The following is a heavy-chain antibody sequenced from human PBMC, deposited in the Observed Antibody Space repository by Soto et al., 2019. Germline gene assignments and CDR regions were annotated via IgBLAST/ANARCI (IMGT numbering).Heavy chain of an antibody. CDR3: ARAGYYGSVSYYMTDAFDI. V-gene: IGHV3-53*04. CDR1: GLTVSSNY. Sequence: EVQLVESGGGLVQPGGSLRLSCAASGLTVSSNYMSWVRQAPGKGLEWVSVIYSGGSTYYADSVKGRFTISRHNSKNTLYLQMNSLRAEDTAVYYCARAGYYGSVSYYMTDAFDIWGQGTMVTVSS. J-gene: IGHJ3*02. CDR2: IYSGGST. D-gene: IGHD3-10*01.